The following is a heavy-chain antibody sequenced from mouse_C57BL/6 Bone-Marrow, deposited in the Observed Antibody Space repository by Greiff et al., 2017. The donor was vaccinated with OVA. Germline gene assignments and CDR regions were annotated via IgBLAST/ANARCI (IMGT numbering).Heavy chain of an antibody. CDR1: GFTFSDFY. CDR3: ARDNWDWYFDV. D-gene: IGHD4-1*01. Sequence: EVNVVESGGGLVQSGRSLRLSCATSGFTFSDFYMEWVRQAPGKGLEWIAASRNKANDYTTEYSASVKGRFIGSRDTSQSILYLQMNALRAEDTASYYCARDNWDWYFDVWGTGTTVTVSS. V-gene: IGHV7-1*01. J-gene: IGHJ1*03. CDR2: SRNKANDYTT.